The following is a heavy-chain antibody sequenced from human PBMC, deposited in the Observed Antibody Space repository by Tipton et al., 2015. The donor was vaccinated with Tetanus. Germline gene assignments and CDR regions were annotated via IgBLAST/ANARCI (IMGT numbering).Heavy chain of an antibody. CDR1: GFTFSGYS. J-gene: IGHJ5*02. V-gene: IGHV3-21*06. Sequence: SLRLSCAASGFTFSGYSMNWVRQAPGKGLEWVSSISSSGSHMYYAASVRGRFSISRDNAKNSLYLQMNSLRADDTALYYCAREGSSGWFDPWGRGTLVTVSS. CDR2: ISSSGSHM. CDR3: AREGSSGWFDP. D-gene: IGHD1-26*01.